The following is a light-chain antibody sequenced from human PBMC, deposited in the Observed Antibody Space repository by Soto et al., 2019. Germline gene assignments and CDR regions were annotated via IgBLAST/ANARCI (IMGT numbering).Light chain of an antibody. Sequence: QSVLTQAPPASGTPGQRVTISCSGSSSNVGSLSVDWYQHLPGTAPKLLIHSNYQRPSGVPDRFSGSKSGTSASLAISGLQSEDEADYYCAAWDGSLNGLYVFGTGTKLTVL. CDR3: AAWDGSLNGLYV. CDR1: SSNVGSLS. V-gene: IGLV1-44*01. CDR2: SNY. J-gene: IGLJ1*01.